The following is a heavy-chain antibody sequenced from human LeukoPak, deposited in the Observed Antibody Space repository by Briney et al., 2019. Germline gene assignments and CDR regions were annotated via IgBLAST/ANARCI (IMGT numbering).Heavy chain of an antibody. J-gene: IGHJ3*02. CDR1: GYTFTSYG. CDR3: ARDFYSHDYGETNDAFDI. D-gene: IGHD4-17*01. Sequence: ASVKVSCKASGYTFTSYGISWVRQAPGQGFEWMGWISAYNGNTNYAQKLQGRVTMTTDTSTSTAYMELRSLRSDDTAVYYCARDFYSHDYGETNDAFDIWGQGTMVTVSS. V-gene: IGHV1-18*01. CDR2: ISAYNGNT.